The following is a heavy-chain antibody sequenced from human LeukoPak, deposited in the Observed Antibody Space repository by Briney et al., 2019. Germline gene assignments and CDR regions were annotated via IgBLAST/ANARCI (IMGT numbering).Heavy chain of an antibody. CDR1: GGTFSSYA. J-gene: IGHJ4*02. D-gene: IGHD6-19*01. CDR2: IIPIFGTA. V-gene: IGHV1-69*05. Sequence: SVKVSCKASGGTFSSYAISWVRQAPGQGLEWMGGIIPIFGTANYAQKFQGRVTMTRDTSTSTVYMELSSLRSEDTAVYYCARDYAIAVAGTFPDYWGQGTLVTVSS. CDR3: ARDYAIAVAGTFPDY.